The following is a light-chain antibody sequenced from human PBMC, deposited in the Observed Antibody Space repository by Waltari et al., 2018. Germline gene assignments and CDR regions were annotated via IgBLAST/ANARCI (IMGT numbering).Light chain of an antibody. CDR1: PSNPGRGSD. V-gene: IGLV1-40*01. CDR2: ANN. Sequence: SVLTQPPSVSRAPGQTVTVSCTGSPSNPGRGSDARWYQQFPGGAPKLVIYANNNRPSGVPDRFSATKSGSSASLAITGLQAEDEADYYFQSYDKTLSAWVFGGGTRLTVL. CDR3: QSYDKTLSAWV. J-gene: IGLJ3*02.